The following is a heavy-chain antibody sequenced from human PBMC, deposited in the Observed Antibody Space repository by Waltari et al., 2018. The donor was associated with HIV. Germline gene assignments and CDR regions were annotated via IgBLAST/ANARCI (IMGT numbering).Heavy chain of an antibody. V-gene: IGHV3-33*01. CDR3: ARENGFRSRDAFDI. J-gene: IGHJ3*02. CDR1: GFTFSSYG. D-gene: IGHD2-8*01. CDR2: IWYDGSNK. Sequence: QVQLVESGGGVVQPGRFLRLSCAATGFTFSSYGMHWVRQAPGKGLEWVSVIWYDGSNKYYADSVKGRFTISRDNSKNTLYLQMNSLRAEDTAVYYCARENGFRSRDAFDIWGQGTMVTVSS.